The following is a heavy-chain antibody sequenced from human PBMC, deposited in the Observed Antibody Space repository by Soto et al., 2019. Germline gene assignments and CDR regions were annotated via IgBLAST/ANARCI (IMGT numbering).Heavy chain of an antibody. D-gene: IGHD6-19*01. CDR1: GFTFSTYS. CDR3: ARGGAVSSGWYDGH. J-gene: IGHJ4*02. V-gene: IGHV3-74*01. CDR2: INSDGSST. Sequence: EVQLVESGGGLVQPGGSLRLSWGASGFTFSTYSMHWVRQGPGKGLVGVSRINSDGSSTRYADSVKGRFPISRDNDKNTRDQQMNSMRVQDTARYYCARGGAVSSGWYDGHWGLGTLVTVSS.